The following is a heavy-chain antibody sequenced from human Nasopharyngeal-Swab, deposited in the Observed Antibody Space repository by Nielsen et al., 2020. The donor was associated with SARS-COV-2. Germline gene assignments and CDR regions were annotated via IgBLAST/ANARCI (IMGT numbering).Heavy chain of an antibody. J-gene: IGHJ4*02. CDR3: AREGEYGAYDAPDY. D-gene: IGHD5-12*01. CDR1: VYPFSAYN. Sequence: SVKVSCKVSVYPFSAYNLHWVRQAPGQGLVWMGGIVPALGLPNYAQKFRGRVTISADRSTTTSYLELSSLRSEDTAIYYCAREGEYGAYDAPDYWGQGTLVTVSS. CDR2: IVPALGLP. V-gene: IGHV1-69*10.